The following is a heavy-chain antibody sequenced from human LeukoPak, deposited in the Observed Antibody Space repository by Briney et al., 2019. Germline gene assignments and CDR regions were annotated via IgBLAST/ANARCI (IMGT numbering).Heavy chain of an antibody. CDR2: INPSGGST. D-gene: IGHD3-10*01. CDR1: GYTFTSYY. Sequence: ASVKVSCKASGYTFTSYYMHWVRQAPGQGLEWMGIINPSGGSTSYAQKFQGRVTMTRDTSTSTVYMELSSLRSEDTAVYYCARDRITMVRGVFVTLYGMDVWGQGTTVTVSS. V-gene: IGHV1-46*01. J-gene: IGHJ6*02. CDR3: ARDRITMVRGVFVTLYGMDV.